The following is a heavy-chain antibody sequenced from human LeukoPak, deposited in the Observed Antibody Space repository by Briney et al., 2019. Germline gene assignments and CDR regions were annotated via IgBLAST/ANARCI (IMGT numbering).Heavy chain of an antibody. D-gene: IGHD4-17*01. Sequence: GASVTVSCTASGYTFTSYGISWVRQAPGQGLEWMGWISAYNGNTNYAQKLQGRVTMTTDTSTSTAYMELRSLRSDDTAVYYCARLRCLTCHFDYWGQGTLVTVSS. CDR2: ISAYNGNT. CDR1: GYTFTSYG. J-gene: IGHJ4*02. CDR3: ARLRCLTCHFDY. V-gene: IGHV1-18*01.